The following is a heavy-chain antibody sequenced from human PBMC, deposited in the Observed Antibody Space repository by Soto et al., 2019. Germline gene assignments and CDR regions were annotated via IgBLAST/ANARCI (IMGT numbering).Heavy chain of an antibody. CDR3: ARGRYCLTGRCFPNWFDS. Sequence: PSETLSLTCSVSGDSLSKLDYFWAWIRQPPGQALEYIGYIYKSASTYYNPSFESRVAISVDTSKSQFSLNVTSVTAADTAVYFCARGRYCLTGRCFPNWFDSWGQGALVTVSS. D-gene: IGHD7-27*01. CDR2: IYKSAST. J-gene: IGHJ5*01. CDR1: GDSLSKLDYF. V-gene: IGHV4-30-4*01.